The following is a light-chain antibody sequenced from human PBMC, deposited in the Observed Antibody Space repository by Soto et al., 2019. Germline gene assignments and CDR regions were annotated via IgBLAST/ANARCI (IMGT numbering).Light chain of an antibody. CDR3: QQYKSFSWT. V-gene: IGKV1-5*01. J-gene: IGKJ1*01. CDR2: DAS. CDR1: QRVGTW. Sequence: DIQMTQSPSTLSASVGDSVTITCRASQRVGTWLAWYQQKPGKAPKLLIYDASTLERGVPSRFSGSGSGTEFILAISSLQPDEFATYYCQQYKSFSWTFGQGTKVDIK.